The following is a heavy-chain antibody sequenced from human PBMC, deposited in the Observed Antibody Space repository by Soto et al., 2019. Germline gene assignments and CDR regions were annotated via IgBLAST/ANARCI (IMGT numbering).Heavy chain of an antibody. J-gene: IGHJ4*02. Sequence: EVQLVESGGGLVQPGRSLRLSCAASGFTFDDYAMHWVRQAPGKGLEWVSGISWNSGSIGYADSVKGRFTFSRDNAKNSLYLQMNSLRAEDTALYYCAKEGFLAVAALAHYFDYWGQGTVVHVSS. V-gene: IGHV3-9*01. CDR1: GFTFDDYA. D-gene: IGHD6-19*01. CDR3: AKEGFLAVAALAHYFDY. CDR2: ISWNSGSI.